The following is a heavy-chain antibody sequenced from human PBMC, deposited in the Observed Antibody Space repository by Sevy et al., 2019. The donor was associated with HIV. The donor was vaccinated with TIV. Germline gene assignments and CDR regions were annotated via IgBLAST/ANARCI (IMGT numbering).Heavy chain of an antibody. Sequence: GESLKISCKGSGYSFTSYWIGWVRQMPGKGLEWMGIIYPGDSDTRYSPSFQGQVTISADKSISTAYLQWSSLKASDTAMYYCARQPHCGCDCHWGLRAFDIWGQGKMVTVSS. CDR3: ARQPHCGCDCHWGLRAFDI. V-gene: IGHV5-51*01. CDR2: IYPGDSDT. J-gene: IGHJ3*02. D-gene: IGHD2-21*02. CDR1: GYSFTSYW.